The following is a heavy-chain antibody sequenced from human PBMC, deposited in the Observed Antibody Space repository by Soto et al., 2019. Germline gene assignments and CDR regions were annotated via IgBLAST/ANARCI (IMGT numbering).Heavy chain of an antibody. D-gene: IGHD1-26*01. V-gene: IGHV3-72*01. CDR3: SRETGRHSFDY. CDR2: SRGKASGYST. Sequence: EVQLVESGGGLVQPGGSLRLSCAASGFTLGDYRMDWVRQAPGKGLEWVARSRGKASGYSTEYAASVKGRFIISRDESKNSLSLQINSLETEDTAVYYCSRETGRHSFDYWGPGTLVTVSS. CDR1: GFTLGDYR. J-gene: IGHJ4*02.